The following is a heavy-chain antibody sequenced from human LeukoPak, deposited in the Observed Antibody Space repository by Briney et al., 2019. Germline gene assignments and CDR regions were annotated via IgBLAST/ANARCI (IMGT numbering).Heavy chain of an antibody. J-gene: IGHJ4*02. CDR3: ARGHHYYDSSAYYY. V-gene: IGHV3-30*03. CDR2: ISYDGSNK. D-gene: IGHD3-22*01. CDR1: GFTFSSYG. Sequence: GRSLRLSCAASGFTFSSYGMHWVRQAPGKGLEWVAVISYDGSNKYYADSVKGRFTISRDTAKNTLYLQMNSLRAEDTAVYYCARGHHYYDSSAYYYWGQGTLVTVSS.